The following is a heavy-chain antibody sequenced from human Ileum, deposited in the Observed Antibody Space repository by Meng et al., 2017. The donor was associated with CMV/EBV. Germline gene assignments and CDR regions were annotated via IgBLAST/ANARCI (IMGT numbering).Heavy chain of an antibody. CDR1: GFTFSSYW. CDR3: ARDLVTYGMDV. V-gene: IGHV3-7*01. D-gene: IGHD2/OR15-2a*01. J-gene: IGHJ6*02. Sequence: GESLKISCAASGFTFSSYWMSWVRQAPGKGLEWVANIKQDGSEKYYVDSVKGRFTISRDNAKNSLYRQMNSLRAEDTAVYYCARDLVTYGMDVWGQGTMVTVSS. CDR2: IKQDGSEK.